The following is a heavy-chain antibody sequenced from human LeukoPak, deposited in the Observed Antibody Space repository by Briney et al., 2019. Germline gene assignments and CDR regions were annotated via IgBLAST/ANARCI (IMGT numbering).Heavy chain of an antibody. V-gene: IGHV4-31*03. CDR2: IYYSGST. D-gene: IGHD3-10*01. CDR1: GGSISSGGYY. CDR3: ARESWFGEEVDF. Sequence: SETLFLTCTFSGGSISSGGYYWSWIPQHPGKGLEWIGYIYYSGSTYYNPSLKSRVTISVDTSKNQFSLKLSSVTAADTAVYYCARESWFGEEVDFWGQGTLVTVSS. J-gene: IGHJ4*02.